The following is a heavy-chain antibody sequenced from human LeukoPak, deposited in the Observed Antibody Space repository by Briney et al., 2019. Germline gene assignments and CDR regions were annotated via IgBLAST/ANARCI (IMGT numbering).Heavy chain of an antibody. CDR1: GSTLSSYW. V-gene: IGHV3-74*01. Sequence: GGSLRLSCAASGSTLSSYWMHWVRQAPGEGLVWVSRIDPDGSTTNYADSVKGRFTTSRDNAKNTLYLQMNSLRAEDTALYYYTRVQAGRAGLMDVWGRGTTVTVSS. J-gene: IGHJ6*02. D-gene: IGHD6-13*01. CDR2: IDPDGSTT. CDR3: TRVQAGRAGLMDV.